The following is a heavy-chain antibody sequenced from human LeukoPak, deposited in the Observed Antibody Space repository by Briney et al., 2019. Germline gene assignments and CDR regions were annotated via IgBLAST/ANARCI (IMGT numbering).Heavy chain of an antibody. V-gene: IGHV3-33*06. CDR1: GFIFSSYV. J-gene: IGHJ3*02. D-gene: IGHD1-26*01. CDR3: AKDQSETYSKAFDI. CDR2: IWYDGSNK. Sequence: GRCLRLSCAAAGFIFSSYVMRWVRQAPGKGLGWGAVIWYDGSNKYYADSVKGRFTISRDNSKNTLYLQMNSLRAEDTAVYYCAKDQSETYSKAFDIWDQGTTVTVSS.